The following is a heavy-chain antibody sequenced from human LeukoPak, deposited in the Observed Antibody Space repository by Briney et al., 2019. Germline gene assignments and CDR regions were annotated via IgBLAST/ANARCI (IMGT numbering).Heavy chain of an antibody. Sequence: GGSLRLSCAVSGFTFSSYGMHWVRQAPGKGLEWVAFIRYDGSNKYYADSVKGRFTISRDNSKNTLYLQMNSLRAEDTAVYYCAKETPTTVTSPFQHWGQGTLVTVSS. D-gene: IGHD4-17*01. CDR2: IRYDGSNK. J-gene: IGHJ1*01. CDR1: GFTFSSYG. V-gene: IGHV3-30*02. CDR3: AKETPTTVTSPFQH.